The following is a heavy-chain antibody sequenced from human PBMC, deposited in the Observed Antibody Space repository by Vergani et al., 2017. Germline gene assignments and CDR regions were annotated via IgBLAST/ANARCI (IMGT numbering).Heavy chain of an antibody. CDR3: ARARCIETCYMSNWLDS. D-gene: IGHD3-9*01. V-gene: IGHV3-48*01. J-gene: IGHJ5*01. CDR2: VATGTKSQ. Sequence: QLVESGGGGFQPGGSLRLSCLFSGFAFSPYFMNWVRQAPGKGLEWVSFVATGTKSQSYAESVKGRFTISRDSAKNSLYLQMDSLRAEDTAVYYCARARCIETCYMSNWLDSWGQGTLVTVSS. CDR1: GFAFSPYF.